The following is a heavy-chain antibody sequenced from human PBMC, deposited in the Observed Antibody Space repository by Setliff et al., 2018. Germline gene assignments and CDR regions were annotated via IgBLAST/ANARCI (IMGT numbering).Heavy chain of an antibody. CDR3: ARGRIAERPEAIDY. D-gene: IGHD6-6*01. CDR2: INQSGTT. V-gene: IGHV4-4*02. J-gene: IGHJ4*02. CDR1: GDSISNDYW. Sequence: PSETLSLTCAVSGDSISNDYWWSWVRQPPERELEWIGEINQSGTTNYNPPLKGRATISVDTSRSQFSLNLGSVTAADTGVYYCARGRIAERPEAIDYWGQGTPVTVSS.